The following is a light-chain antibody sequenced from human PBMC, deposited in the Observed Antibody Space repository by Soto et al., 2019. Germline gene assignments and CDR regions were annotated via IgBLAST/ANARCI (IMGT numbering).Light chain of an antibody. Sequence: EIVLTQSPGTLSLSPGERATLSCRASRSVGSNFLAWYQQKPGQAPRLLIFDSVRRAPGVPDRFSGSGSGTDFTLSIRRLDPEDIAIYYCQQYASSPYTFGQGTTVEI. CDR2: DSV. CDR3: QQYASSPYT. J-gene: IGKJ2*01. CDR1: RSVGSNF. V-gene: IGKV3-20*01.